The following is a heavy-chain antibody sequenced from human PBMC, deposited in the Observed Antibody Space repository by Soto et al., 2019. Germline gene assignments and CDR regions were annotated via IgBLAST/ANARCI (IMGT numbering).Heavy chain of an antibody. V-gene: IGHV1-2*04. CDR3: ASEKVVVAATHYYGMDV. CDR2: INPNSGGT. CDR1: GYTFTGYY. J-gene: IGHJ6*02. D-gene: IGHD2-15*01. Sequence: ASVKVSCKASGYTFTGYYMHWVRQAPGQGLEWMGWINPNSGGTNYAQKFQGWVTMTRDTSISTAYMELSRLRSDDTAVYYCASEKVVVAATHYYGMDVWGQGTTVIVSS.